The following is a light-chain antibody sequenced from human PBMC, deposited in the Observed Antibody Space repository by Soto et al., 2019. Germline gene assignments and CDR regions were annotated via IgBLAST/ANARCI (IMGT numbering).Light chain of an antibody. J-gene: IGLJ1*01. Sequence: LTQPPSVSGSPGQSVAISCTGNSSDVGSYNRVSWYQQPPGTAPKLMIYDVNNRPSGVPVRFSGSKSGNTASLTISGLQAEDEADYYCSSYTISSTYVFGTGTKVTVL. CDR3: SSYTISSTYV. CDR1: SSDVGSYNR. V-gene: IGLV2-18*02. CDR2: DVN.